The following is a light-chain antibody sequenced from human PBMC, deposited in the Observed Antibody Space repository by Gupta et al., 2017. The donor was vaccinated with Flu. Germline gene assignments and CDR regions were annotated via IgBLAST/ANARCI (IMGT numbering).Light chain of an antibody. V-gene: IGKV1-27*01. Sequence: DIHMTQSPSSLSASVGDRVTITCRASQGISNCLAWYQQKPGRVPKLLIYAASTLQSGVPSRFSGSGSETDFTLTISSLQPEDVATYFCQKYDDVPYTFGQGTKLEIK. J-gene: IGKJ2*01. CDR1: QGISNC. CDR3: QKYDDVPYT. CDR2: AAS.